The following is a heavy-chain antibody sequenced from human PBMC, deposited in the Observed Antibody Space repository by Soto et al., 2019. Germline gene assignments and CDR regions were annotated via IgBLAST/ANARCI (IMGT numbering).Heavy chain of an antibody. Sequence: ASVKVSCKASGYTFTSYGISWVRQAPGQGLEWMGWISAYNGNTNYAQKLQGRVTMTTDTSTSTAYMELRSLRSDDTAVYYCARDHLLFGELLHRGTEFHPSGQATLVSVSS. J-gene: IGHJ5*02. CDR3: ARDHLLFGELLHRGTEFHP. CDR1: GYTFTSYG. CDR2: ISAYNGNT. V-gene: IGHV1-18*01. D-gene: IGHD3-10*01.